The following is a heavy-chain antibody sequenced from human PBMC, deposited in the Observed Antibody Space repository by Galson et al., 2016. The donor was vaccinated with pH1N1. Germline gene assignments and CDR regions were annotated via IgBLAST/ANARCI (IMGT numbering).Heavy chain of an antibody. J-gene: IGHJ4*02. CDR2: ISYDGSNK. D-gene: IGHD7-27*01. CDR3: AKDRDLYPPFMGTFDH. CDR1: GFTFSSYG. Sequence: SLRLSCAASGFTFSSYGMHWVRQAPGKGLEWVAVISYDGSNKYYADSVKGRLTISRDNSKNTLYLQMNSLRAEDTAVYYCAKDRDLYPPFMGTFDHWGQGTMVTVSS. V-gene: IGHV3-30*18.